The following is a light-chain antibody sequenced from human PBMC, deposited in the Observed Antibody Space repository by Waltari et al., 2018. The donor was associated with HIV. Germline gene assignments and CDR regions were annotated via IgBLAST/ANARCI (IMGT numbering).Light chain of an antibody. CDR3: SSYTGSSTYVV. CDR1: SSAVGAYDI. CDR2: EVS. Sequence: QSALTQPASVSGSPGPSITIPCAVTSSAVGAYDILSWYQQHPGKAPKLMIYEVSNRPSGVSNRFSGSKSGNTASLTVSGLQAEDEADYYCSSYTGSSTYVVFGGGTKLTVL. V-gene: IGLV2-14*01. J-gene: IGLJ2*01.